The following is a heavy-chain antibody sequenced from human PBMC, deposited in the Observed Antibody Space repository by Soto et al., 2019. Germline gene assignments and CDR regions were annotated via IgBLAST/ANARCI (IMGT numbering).Heavy chain of an antibody. V-gene: IGHV4-39*01. CDR1: GGSISSSSYY. J-gene: IGHJ5*02. CDR3: ANGAQTSTSCYGSCWFDP. CDR2: IYYSGST. Sequence: SETLSLTCTVSGGSISSSSYYWGWIRQPPGKGLEWIGSIYYSGSTYYNPSLKSRVTISVDTSKNQFSLKLSSVTAADTAVYYCANGAQTSTSCYGSCWFDPWGQGTLVTVSS. D-gene: IGHD2-2*01.